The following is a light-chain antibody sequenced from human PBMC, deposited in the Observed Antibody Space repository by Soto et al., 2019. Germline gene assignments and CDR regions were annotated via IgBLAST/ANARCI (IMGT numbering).Light chain of an antibody. CDR2: DVS. V-gene: IGLV2-11*01. Sequence: ALTQPRSVSGSPGQSVTISFTGASSDFGGYNYVSWYQQHPGKAPKLMIYDVSKRPSGVPDRFSGSKSGNTASLTISGLQAEDEADYYCCSYAGSYSLYVFGPVTKVTV. CDR1: SSDFGGYNY. CDR3: CSYAGSYSLYV. J-gene: IGLJ1*01.